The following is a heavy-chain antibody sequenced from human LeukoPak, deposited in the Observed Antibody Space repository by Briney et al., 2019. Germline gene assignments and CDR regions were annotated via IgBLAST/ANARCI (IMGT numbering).Heavy chain of an antibody. Sequence: SETLSLTCAVYGGSFSGYYWSWIRQPPGKGLEWIGEINHSGSTNYNPSLTSRVTISVDTSKNQFSLTLSSVTAADTAVYYCAGGGTTDPVDVGPNSSWYGGLDYWGQGTLVTVSS. J-gene: IGHJ4*02. D-gene: IGHD6-13*01. CDR3: AGGGTTDPVDVGPNSSWYGGLDY. CDR1: GGSFSGYY. V-gene: IGHV4-34*01. CDR2: INHSGST.